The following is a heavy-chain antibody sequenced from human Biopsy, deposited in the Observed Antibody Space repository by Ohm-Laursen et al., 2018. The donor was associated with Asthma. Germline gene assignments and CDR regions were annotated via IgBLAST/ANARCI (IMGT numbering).Heavy chain of an antibody. V-gene: IGHV1-24*01. D-gene: IGHD4-17*01. J-gene: IGHJ4*02. CDR2: HDHEEGGT. Sequence: ASVKVSCKISGYSLTDLSMHWVRQAPGQGLEWMGGHDHEEGGTVNARRLQGRVAMTEDTSTDTAYMELSSLSSDDTAVYYCASDFPKDYVRYNFQFWGQGTLVTVSS. CDR1: GYSLTDLS. CDR3: ASDFPKDYVRYNFQF.